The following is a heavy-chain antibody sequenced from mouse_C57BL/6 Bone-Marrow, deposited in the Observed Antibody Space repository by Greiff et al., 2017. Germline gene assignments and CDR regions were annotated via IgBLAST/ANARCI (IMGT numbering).Heavy chain of an antibody. CDR1: GFTFSDFY. CDR2: SRNKANDYTT. CDR3: ARDLKQAWFAY. Sequence: EVHLVESGGGLVQSGRSLRLSCATSGFTFSDFYMEWVRQAPGKGLEWIAASRNKANDYTTEYSASVKGRFIVSRDTSQSILYLQMNALRAEDTAIYYCARDLKQAWFAYWGQGTLVTVSA. J-gene: IGHJ3*01. D-gene: IGHD1-3*01. V-gene: IGHV7-1*01.